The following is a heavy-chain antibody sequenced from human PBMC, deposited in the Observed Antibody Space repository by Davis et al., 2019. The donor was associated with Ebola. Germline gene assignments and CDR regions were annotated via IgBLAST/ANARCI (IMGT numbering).Heavy chain of an antibody. CDR3: ARTDSSRYYFDY. V-gene: IGHV4-59*01. D-gene: IGHD3-22*01. CDR1: GETITTKN. J-gene: IGHJ4*02. CDR2: IYYSGST. Sequence: PSETLSLTCAVSGETITTKNWWSWIRQPPGKGLEWIGYIYYSGSTNYNPSLKSRVTISVDTSKNQFSLKLSSVTAADTAVYYCARTDSSRYYFDYWGQGTLVTVSS.